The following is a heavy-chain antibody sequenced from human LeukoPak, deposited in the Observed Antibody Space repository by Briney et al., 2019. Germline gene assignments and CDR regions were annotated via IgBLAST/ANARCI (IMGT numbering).Heavy chain of an antibody. J-gene: IGHJ3*02. D-gene: IGHD6-19*01. V-gene: IGHV3-21*01. CDR2: ISSSSSYI. CDR3: AREQWLSDAFDI. CDR1: GFTFSSYS. Sequence: GGSLRLSCAASGFTFSSYSMNWVRQAPGKGLEWVSSISSSSSYIYYADSVKGRFTISRDNAKNSLYLQMNSLRAEDTAVYYCAREQWLSDAFDIWGQGTMVTVSS.